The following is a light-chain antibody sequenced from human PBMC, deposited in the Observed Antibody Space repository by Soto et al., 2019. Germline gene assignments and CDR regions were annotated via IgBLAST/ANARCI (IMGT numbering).Light chain of an antibody. V-gene: IGLV2-11*01. CDR3: CFYTGSYTWV. Sequence: QSALTQPRSVSGSPGQSVTISCTGTSSDVGGYKYVSWYQQHPGKAPKRMIYDVSKRPSGVPDRFSGSKSGNTASLTIAGLQEEEEADYYCCFYTGSYTWVFGGGTKLTVL. CDR1: SSDVGGYKY. J-gene: IGLJ3*02. CDR2: DVS.